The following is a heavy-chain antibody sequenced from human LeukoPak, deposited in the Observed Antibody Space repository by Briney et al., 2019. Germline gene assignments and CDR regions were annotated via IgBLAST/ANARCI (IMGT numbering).Heavy chain of an antibody. Sequence: PGGSLRLSCAASGFTFSSYWMHWVRQVPGKGLVWVARINGDGSNIAYADSVRGRFTISRDNAKNTLYLEMSSLRAEDTAVYHCASDSPHYGVDVWGQGTTVTVSS. J-gene: IGHJ6*02. V-gene: IGHV3-74*01. CDR1: GFTFSSYW. CDR2: INGDGSNI. CDR3: ASDSPHYGVDV.